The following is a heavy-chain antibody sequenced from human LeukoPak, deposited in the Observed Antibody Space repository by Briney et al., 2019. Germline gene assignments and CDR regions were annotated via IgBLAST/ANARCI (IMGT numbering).Heavy chain of an antibody. V-gene: IGHV3-15*01. CDR3: TTHSGSYSSPFDY. CDR2: IKSKTDGGTT. D-gene: IGHD3-10*01. CDR1: GFTFSNAW. Sequence: GGSLRLSCAASGFTFSNAWMSWVRQAPGKGLEWLGRIKSKTDGGTTDYAAPVKGRFTISRDDSKNTLYLQMNSLKTEDTAVYYCTTHSGSYSSPFDYWGQGTLVTVSS. J-gene: IGHJ4*02.